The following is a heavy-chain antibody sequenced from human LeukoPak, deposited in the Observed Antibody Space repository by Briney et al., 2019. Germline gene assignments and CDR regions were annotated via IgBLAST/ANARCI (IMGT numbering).Heavy chain of an antibody. D-gene: IGHD2-2*01. V-gene: IGHV4-31*03. Sequence: SQTLSLTCTVSGGSISSGGYYWSWIRQHPGKGLEWIGYIYYSGSTYYNPSLKSRVTISVDTSKNQFSLKLSSVTAADTAVYYCATRVDCSSTSCSGGYYFDYWGQGTLVTVSS. J-gene: IGHJ4*02. CDR1: GGSISSGGYY. CDR2: IYYSGST. CDR3: ATRVDCSSTSCSGGYYFDY.